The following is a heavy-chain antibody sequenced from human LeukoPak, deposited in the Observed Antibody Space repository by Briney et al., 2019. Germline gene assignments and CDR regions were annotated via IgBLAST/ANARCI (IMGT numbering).Heavy chain of an antibody. D-gene: IGHD6-13*01. CDR2: INHSGST. CDR3: ARANSEGSSSCYYLAYFGY. Sequence: SETLSLTCAVYGGSFSGYYWSWIRQPPGEGLEWIGEINHSGSTNYNPSLKSRVTISVDTSKNQFSLKLSSVTAADTAVYYCARANSEGSSSCYYLAYFGYWGQGTLVTVSS. V-gene: IGHV4-34*01. J-gene: IGHJ4*02. CDR1: GGSFSGYY.